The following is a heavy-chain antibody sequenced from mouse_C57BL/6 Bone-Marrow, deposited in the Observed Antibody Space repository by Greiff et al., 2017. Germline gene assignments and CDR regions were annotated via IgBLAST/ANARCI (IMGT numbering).Heavy chain of an antibody. CDR1: GYTFTSSG. CDR2: IYPRSGNT. CDR3: ARTGWFAY. Sequence: VKLQESGAELARPGASVKLSCKASGYTFTSSGISWVKQRTGQGLEWIGEIYPRSGNTYYNEKFKGKATLTADKSSSTAYMELRSLTSEDSAVYFCARTGWFAYWGQGTLVTVSA. J-gene: IGHJ3*01. V-gene: IGHV1-81*01.